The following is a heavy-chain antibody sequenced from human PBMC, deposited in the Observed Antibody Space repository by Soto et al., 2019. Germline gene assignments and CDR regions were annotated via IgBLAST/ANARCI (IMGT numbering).Heavy chain of an antibody. CDR2: IYYSGST. Sequence: TLSLTCTVSGGSISSGDYYWSWIRQLPGKGLEWIGYIYYSGSTYYNPSLKSRVTISVDTSKNQFSLKLSSVTAADTAVYYCARLDYYDSWFDYWGQGTQVTVSS. J-gene: IGHJ4*02. CDR1: GGSISSGDYY. V-gene: IGHV4-30-4*01. D-gene: IGHD3-22*01. CDR3: ARLDYYDSWFDY.